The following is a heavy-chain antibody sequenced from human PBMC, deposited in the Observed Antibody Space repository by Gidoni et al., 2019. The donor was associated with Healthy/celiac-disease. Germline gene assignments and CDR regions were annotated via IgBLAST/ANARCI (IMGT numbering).Heavy chain of an antibody. D-gene: IGHD2-15*01. V-gene: IGHV4-31*02. J-gene: IGHJ4*02. Sequence: GSTYYNPSLKSRVTISVDTSKNQFSLKLSSVTAADTTVYYCARESSGGSAFFDYWGQGTLVTVSS. CDR3: ARESSGGSAFFDY. CDR2: GST.